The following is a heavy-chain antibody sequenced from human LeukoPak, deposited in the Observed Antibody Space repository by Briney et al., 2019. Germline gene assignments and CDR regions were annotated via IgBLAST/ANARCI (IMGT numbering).Heavy chain of an antibody. CDR3: ARGPTYYDSIGYPTYYFDY. Sequence: PSPTLSLTCTVSSGSISSYCWSWIRQPPGKGLEWIGYVYDSGSTNYNPSLKSRVTISVDTSKKQFSLKLTSVTAADTAVYYCARGPTYYDSIGYPTYYFDYWGQGTLVTVSS. D-gene: IGHD3-22*01. V-gene: IGHV4-59*01. CDR1: SGSISSYC. CDR2: VYDSGST. J-gene: IGHJ4*02.